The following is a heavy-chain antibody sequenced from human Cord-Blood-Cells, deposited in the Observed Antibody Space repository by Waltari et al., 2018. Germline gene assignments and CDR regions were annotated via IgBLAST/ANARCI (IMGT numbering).Heavy chain of an antibody. J-gene: IGHJ6*02. CDR1: GYSISSGYY. CDR2: IYHSGST. CDR3: ASSIAARPYYYYGMDV. Sequence: QVQLQESGPGLVKPSETLSLTCAVSGYSISSGYYWGWIRQPPGKGLEWIGRIYHSGSTYYNPSLKSRVTISVDTSKNQFSLKLSSVTAADTAVYYCASSIAARPYYYYGMDVWGQGTTVTVSS. D-gene: IGHD6-6*01. V-gene: IGHV4-38-2*01.